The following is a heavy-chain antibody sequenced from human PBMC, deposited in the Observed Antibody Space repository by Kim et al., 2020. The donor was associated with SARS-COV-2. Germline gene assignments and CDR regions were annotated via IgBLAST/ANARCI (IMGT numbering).Heavy chain of an antibody. Sequence: GESLKISCKGSGYSFTSYWIGWVRQMPGKSLEWMGIIYPGDSDTRYSPSFQGPVTISADQSISTAYLQRSSLKASDTDMDYCARHRLSYGGTYYYYYGMDVWGQGTTVTVYS. D-gene: IGHD4-17*01. CDR2: IYPGDSDT. V-gene: IGHV5-51*01. J-gene: IGHJ6*02. CDR3: ARHRLSYGGTYYYYYGMDV. CDR1: GYSFTSYW.